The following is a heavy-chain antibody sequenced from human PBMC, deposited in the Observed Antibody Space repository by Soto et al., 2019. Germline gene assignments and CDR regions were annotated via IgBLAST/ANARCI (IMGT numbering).Heavy chain of an antibody. D-gene: IGHD6-19*01. J-gene: IGHJ4*02. CDR2: IIPIFGTA. Sequence: EASVNVSCKASGGTFSSYAISWVRQAPGQGLEWMGGIIPIFGTANYAQKFQGRVTITADKSTSTAYMELSSLRSEDTAVYYCARDSRYSSGWYGGDYWCQGPPVTVS. CDR1: GGTFSSYA. CDR3: ARDSRYSSGWYGGDY. V-gene: IGHV1-69*06.